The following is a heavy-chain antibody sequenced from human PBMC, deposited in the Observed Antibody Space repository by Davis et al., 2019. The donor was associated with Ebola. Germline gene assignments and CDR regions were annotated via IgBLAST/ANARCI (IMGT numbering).Heavy chain of an antibody. CDR3: ARQGEWPYYFDY. CDR1: GGSISSYY. CDR2: IYYSGST. V-gene: IGHV4-59*08. Sequence: SETLSLTCTVPGGSISSYYWSWIRQPPGKGLEWIGYIYYSGSTNYNPSLKSRVTISVDTSKNQFSLKLSSVTAADTAVYYCARQGEWPYYFDYWGQGTLVTVSS. J-gene: IGHJ4*02. D-gene: IGHD3-16*01.